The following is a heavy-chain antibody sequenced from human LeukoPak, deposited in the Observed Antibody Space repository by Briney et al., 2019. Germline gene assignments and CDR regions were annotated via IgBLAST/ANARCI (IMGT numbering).Heavy chain of an antibody. CDR1: GGSISSYY. V-gene: IGHV4-59*08. CDR2: IYYSGST. CDR3: ARSRYYYGMDV. J-gene: IGHJ6*02. Sequence: SETLSLTCTVSGGSISSYYWSWIRQPPGKGLEWIGYIYYSGSTNYNPSLKSRVTISVDTSKNQFSLKLSSVTAADTAVYYCARSRYYYGMDVWGQGTTVTVSS.